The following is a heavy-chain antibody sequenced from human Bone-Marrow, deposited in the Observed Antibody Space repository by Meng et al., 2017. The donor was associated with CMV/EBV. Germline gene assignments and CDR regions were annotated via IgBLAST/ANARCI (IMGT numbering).Heavy chain of an antibody. CDR2: IWYDGTNR. D-gene: IGHD4-11*01. V-gene: IGHV3-33*03. CDR3: ATHGSLIKVTKMGYDH. CDR1: GFTFSDYG. J-gene: IGHJ5*02. Sequence: GESLKISCVASGFTFSDYGMHWVRQAPGKGLEWVAVIWYDGTNRYYADSVKGRFTISRDNSNNILYLQMNSLRAEDTAVYFCATHGSLIKVTKMGYDHWGQGTLVTVSS.